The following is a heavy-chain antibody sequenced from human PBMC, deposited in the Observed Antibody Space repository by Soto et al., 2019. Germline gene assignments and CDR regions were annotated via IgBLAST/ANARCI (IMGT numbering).Heavy chain of an antibody. V-gene: IGHV3-15*01. CDR1: GFTFSNAW. Sequence: PGGSLRLSCAASGFTFSNAWMSWVRQAPGKGLEWVGRIKSKTDGGTTDYAAPVKGRFAISRDDSKNTLYLQMNSLKTEDTAVYYCTTVPYDIHTPLKGGHNWFDPWGQGTLVTVSS. CDR2: IKSKTDGGTT. CDR3: TTVPYDIHTPLKGGHNWFDP. J-gene: IGHJ5*02. D-gene: IGHD3-9*01.